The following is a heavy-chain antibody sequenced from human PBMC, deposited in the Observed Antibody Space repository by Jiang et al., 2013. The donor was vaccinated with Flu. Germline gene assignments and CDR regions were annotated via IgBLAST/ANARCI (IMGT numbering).Heavy chain of an antibody. V-gene: IGHV1-24*01. D-gene: IGHD6-13*01. J-gene: IGHJ4*02. CDR1: GYTLTELS. Sequence: SCKVSGYTLTELSMHWVRQALEKGLSGWEVLILKMVKQSTHRSSRAGVTMTEDTSTDTAYMELSSLRSEDTAVYYCATGGSWYIPSYFDYWGQGTLVTVSS. CDR3: ATGGSWYIPSYFDY. CDR2: LILKMVK.